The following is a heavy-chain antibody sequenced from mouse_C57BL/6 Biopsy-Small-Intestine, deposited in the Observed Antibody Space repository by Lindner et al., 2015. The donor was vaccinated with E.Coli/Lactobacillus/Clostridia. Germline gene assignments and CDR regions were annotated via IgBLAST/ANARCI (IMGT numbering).Heavy chain of an antibody. CDR3: ASLIGTKGYFDY. Sequence: VQLQESGPELVRPGASVKISCKTSGYSFTDYYMNWVKQSHGNVLDLDWIYFFLTMVFLVTTGNSLGKAKLTVDKSSSTAYIELRGLTSGDSAVYFCASLIGTKGYFDYWGQGTTLTVSS. D-gene: IGHD4-1*01. CDR1: GYSFTDYY. V-gene: IGHV1-31*01. J-gene: IGHJ2*01. CDR2: FFLTMVFL.